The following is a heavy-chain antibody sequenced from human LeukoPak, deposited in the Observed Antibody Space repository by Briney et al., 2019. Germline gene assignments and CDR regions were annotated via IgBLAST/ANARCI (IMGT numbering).Heavy chain of an antibody. Sequence: SETLSLTCTVSGGSISSSSYYWGWIRQPPGKGLEWIGTLYYTGSTFYNPSLKSRVTISVDTSKNQFSLRLSSVTAADTAVYYCARAVRYSSSLFDYWGQGTLVTVSS. J-gene: IGHJ4*02. CDR1: GGSISSSSYY. D-gene: IGHD6-6*01. CDR3: ARAVRYSSSLFDY. V-gene: IGHV4-39*07. CDR2: LYYTGST.